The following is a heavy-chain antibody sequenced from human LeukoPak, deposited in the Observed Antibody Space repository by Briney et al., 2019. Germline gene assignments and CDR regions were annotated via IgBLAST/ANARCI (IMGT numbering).Heavy chain of an antibody. CDR3: AREGIAVGTPMDV. CDR2: IRYDGSNK. V-gene: IGHV3-30*02. J-gene: IGHJ6*02. CDR1: GFTFSSYG. D-gene: IGHD6-19*01. Sequence: GGSLRLSCAASGFTFSSYGMHWVRQAPGKGLEWVAFIRYDGSNKYYADSVKGRFTISRDNSKNTLYLQMNSLRAEDTAVYYCAREGIAVGTPMDVWGQGTTVTVSS.